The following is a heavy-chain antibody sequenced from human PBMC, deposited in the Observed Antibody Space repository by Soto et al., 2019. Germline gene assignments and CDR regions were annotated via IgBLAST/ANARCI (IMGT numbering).Heavy chain of an antibody. D-gene: IGHD3-3*02. Sequence: QVQLMQSGAEVKKPGSSVKVSCKASGGTFSNSAISWVRQAPGEGLEWVGGIMPVFATPDYAQKFQGRVTISADESTTTAYLELTSLTTDDTGVYYCARDKDRQQLGRNYYYILDVWGQGSAITVSS. J-gene: IGHJ6*02. CDR1: GGTFSNSA. CDR2: IMPVFATP. CDR3: ARDKDRQQLGRNYYYILDV. V-gene: IGHV1-69*12.